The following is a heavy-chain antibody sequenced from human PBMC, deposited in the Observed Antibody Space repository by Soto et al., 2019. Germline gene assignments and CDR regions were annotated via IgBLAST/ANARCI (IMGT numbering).Heavy chain of an antibody. CDR2: INPNSGGT. Sequence: ASVKVSCKASGYTFTGYYMHWVQQAPGQGLEWMGWINPNSGGTNYAQKFQGRVTMTRDTSISTAYMELSRLRSDDTAVYYCARGSGYPQGNYGMDVWGQGXTVTVYS. CDR1: GYTFTGYY. D-gene: IGHD3-22*01. J-gene: IGHJ6*02. CDR3: ARGSGYPQGNYGMDV. V-gene: IGHV1-2*02.